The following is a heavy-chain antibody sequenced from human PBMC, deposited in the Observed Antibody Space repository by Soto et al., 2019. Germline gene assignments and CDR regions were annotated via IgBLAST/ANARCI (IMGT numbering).Heavy chain of an antibody. CDR2: IYYSGST. V-gene: IGHV4-39*01. CDR1: GGSISSSSYY. D-gene: IGHD2-15*01. CDR3: ANSYRSGGSCYSNYYYGMDV. J-gene: IGHJ6*02. Sequence: PSETLSLTCTVSGGSISSSSYYWGWIRQPPGKGLEWMRSIYYSGSTYYNPSLKSRVTISVDTSKNQFSLKLSSVTAADTPVYYCANSYRSGGSCYSNYYYGMDVWGQGTTVTVS.